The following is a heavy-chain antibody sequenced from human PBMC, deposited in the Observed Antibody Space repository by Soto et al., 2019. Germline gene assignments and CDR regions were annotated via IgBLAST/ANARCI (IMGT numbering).Heavy chain of an antibody. CDR3: AREGYGDYDHRPHVFDP. CDR2: ISAYNGNT. V-gene: IGHV1-18*01. Sequence: ASVKVSCKASGYTFTSYGISWVRQAPGQGLEWMGWISAYNGNTNYAQKLQGRVTMTTDTSTSTAYMELRSLRSDDTAVYYCAREGYGDYDHRPHVFDPRGQGTLVTVSS. J-gene: IGHJ5*02. CDR1: GYTFTSYG. D-gene: IGHD4-17*01.